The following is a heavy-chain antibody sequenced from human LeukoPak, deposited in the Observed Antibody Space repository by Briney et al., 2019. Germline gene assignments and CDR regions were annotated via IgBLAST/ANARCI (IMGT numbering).Heavy chain of an antibody. CDR1: GFTFSSYG. CDR3: AKAGIYDYVWGSYLVD. CDR2: ISGSGATT. V-gene: IGHV3-23*01. D-gene: IGHD3-16*01. Sequence: GGSLRLSCAASGFTFSSYGMSWVRQAPGKGLEWVSTISGSGATTYYADSVNGRFTISRDNSKNTLYLQMNSLGAEDTAVYYCAKAGIYDYVWGSYLVDWGQGILVTVSS. J-gene: IGHJ4*02.